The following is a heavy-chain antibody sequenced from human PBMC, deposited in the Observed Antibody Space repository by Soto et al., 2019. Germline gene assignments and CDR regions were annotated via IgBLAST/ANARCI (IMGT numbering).Heavy chain of an antibody. D-gene: IGHD2-21*02. Sequence: PGGSLRLSCAASGFNFGPFWMHWVRQAPGKGLVWVSHINSDGSTIVYADSVKGRFTISRDNTKSTLFLQMNSLRVEDTGVYFCARGDRGAFDLWGQGTMVTVSS. CDR1: GFNFGPFW. CDR3: ARGDRGAFDL. V-gene: IGHV3-74*01. CDR2: INSDGSTI. J-gene: IGHJ3*01.